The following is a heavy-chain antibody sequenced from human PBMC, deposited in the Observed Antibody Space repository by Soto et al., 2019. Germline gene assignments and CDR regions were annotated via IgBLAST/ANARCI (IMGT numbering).Heavy chain of an antibody. CDR3: ARDPIGMRGAFQH. Sequence: ASVKVSCKASGYTFTSYAMHWVRQAPGQRLEWMGWINAGNGNTKYSQKFQGRVTITRDTSASTAYMELSSLRSEDTAVYYCARDPIGMRGAFQHWGQGTLDTVSS. CDR1: GYTFTSYA. CDR2: INAGNGNT. D-gene: IGHD2-8*01. V-gene: IGHV1-3*01. J-gene: IGHJ1*01.